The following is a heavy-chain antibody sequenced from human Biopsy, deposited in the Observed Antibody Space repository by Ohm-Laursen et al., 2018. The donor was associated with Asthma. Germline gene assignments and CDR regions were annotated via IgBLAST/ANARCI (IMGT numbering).Heavy chain of an antibody. Sequence: ASVKVSCKISGYSLTDLFMHWVRQAPGQGLEWMGGLDPDEGGTVNARRFQGRVTMTEDTSTDTVYMELSGLRFDDTAIYYCARPSANRDILYYYYHMDVWGQGTTVTVSS. J-gene: IGHJ6*02. CDR2: LDPDEGGT. CDR1: GYSLTDLF. D-gene: IGHD3-3*02. CDR3: ARPSANRDILYYYYHMDV. V-gene: IGHV1-24*01.